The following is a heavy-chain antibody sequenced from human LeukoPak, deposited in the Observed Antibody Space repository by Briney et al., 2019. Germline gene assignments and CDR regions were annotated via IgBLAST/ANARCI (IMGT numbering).Heavy chain of an antibody. Sequence: ASVKVSCKASGYTFTSYGISWVRQAPGQGLEWMGWISAYNGNTNYAQKLQGRVTMTTDTSTSTAYMELRSLRSDDTAVYYCARGLGYDFWSGFDHAFDIWGQGTMVTVSS. CDR1: GYTFTSYG. J-gene: IGHJ3*02. CDR3: ARGLGYDFWSGFDHAFDI. V-gene: IGHV1-18*01. D-gene: IGHD3-3*01. CDR2: ISAYNGNT.